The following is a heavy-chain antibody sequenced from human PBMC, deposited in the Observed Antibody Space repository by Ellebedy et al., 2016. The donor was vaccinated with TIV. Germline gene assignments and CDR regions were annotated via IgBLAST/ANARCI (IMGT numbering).Heavy chain of an antibody. Sequence: GESLKISXAASGFTVSSNYMSWVRQAPGKGLEWVSVIYSGGSTYYADSVKGRFTISRDNSKNTLYLQMNSLRAEDTAVYYCAREGPDGAGGYGMDVWGQGTTVTVSS. CDR3: AREGPDGAGGYGMDV. CDR1: GFTVSSNY. V-gene: IGHV3-53*01. CDR2: IYSGGST. D-gene: IGHD4/OR15-4a*01. J-gene: IGHJ6*02.